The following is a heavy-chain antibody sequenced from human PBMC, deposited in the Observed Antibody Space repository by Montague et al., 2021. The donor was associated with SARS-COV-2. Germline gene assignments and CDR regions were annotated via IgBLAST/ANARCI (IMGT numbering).Heavy chain of an antibody. D-gene: IGHD6-13*01. CDR1: GGSFSDYY. J-gene: IGHJ3*02. Sequence: SETLSLTCSVYGGSFSDYYWSWVRQPPGKGLEWIGEITHNTGASYNPSLKSRVSISVDTSKNQFSLKLSSVTAADTAVYYCARGAGYSSSWYLAFEIWGQGTMVTVSS. CDR2: ITHNTGA. CDR3: ARGAGYSSSWYLAFEI. V-gene: IGHV4-34*01.